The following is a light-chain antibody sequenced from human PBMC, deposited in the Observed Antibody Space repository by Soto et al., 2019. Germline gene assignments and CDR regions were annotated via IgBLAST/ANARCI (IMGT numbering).Light chain of an antibody. J-gene: IGKJ5*01. V-gene: IGKV1-33*01. CDR2: DAS. Sequence: DIQMTQSPSSLSSSVGDRVTITCQASQDVKNYLNWYQQKPGKAPKLLIYDASNLERGVPSRFSGSGSGTDFTLTISSLEPEDFAVYYCQQYGTSPRTFGQGTRLEIK. CDR3: QQYGTSPRT. CDR1: QDVKNY.